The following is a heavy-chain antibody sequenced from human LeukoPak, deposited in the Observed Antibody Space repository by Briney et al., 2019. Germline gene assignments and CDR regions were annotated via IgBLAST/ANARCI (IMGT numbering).Heavy chain of an antibody. V-gene: IGHV3-23*01. Sequence: GGSLRLSCAASGFTFSSYAMSWVRQAPGKGLEWVSGISGSGTSTHYAHSVKGRFTISRDNFKNTLYLQMNSLRGEDTAVYYCAKDSHFDYWGQGTLVTVSS. CDR1: GFTFSSYA. CDR2: ISGSGTST. CDR3: AKDSHFDY. J-gene: IGHJ4*02.